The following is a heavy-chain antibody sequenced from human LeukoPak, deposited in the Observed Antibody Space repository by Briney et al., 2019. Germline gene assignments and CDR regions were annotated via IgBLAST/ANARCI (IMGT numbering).Heavy chain of an antibody. CDR1: GGSFSGYY. J-gene: IGHJ5*02. CDR2: INHSGNT. D-gene: IGHD2-15*01. Sequence: SETLSLTCAVYGGSFSGYYWNWIRQPSGKGLEWIGEINHSGNTNYNPSLKSRVTVSVDTSKNQFSLKLSSVTAADTAVYYCARAKSHCGGGSCANWFDPWGQGTLVTVSS. CDR3: ARAKSHCGGGSCANWFDP. V-gene: IGHV4-34*01.